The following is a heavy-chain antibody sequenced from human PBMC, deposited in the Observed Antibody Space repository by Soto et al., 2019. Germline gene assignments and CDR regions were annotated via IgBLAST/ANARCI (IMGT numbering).Heavy chain of an antibody. CDR1: GFTLSTYW. CDR3: ARTFVDGMAGFGP. Sequence: EVQLVESGGGLVQPGGSLRLSCAASGFTLSTYWMHWVRQVPGKGLVWVSRISSGGTYTNYADSVKARFTISRDSARNTLFLQLNYLTGEDTAVYYCARTFVDGMAGFGPWGQGTLVTVSS. D-gene: IGHD2-15*01. CDR2: ISSGGTYT. V-gene: IGHV3-74*01. J-gene: IGHJ5*02.